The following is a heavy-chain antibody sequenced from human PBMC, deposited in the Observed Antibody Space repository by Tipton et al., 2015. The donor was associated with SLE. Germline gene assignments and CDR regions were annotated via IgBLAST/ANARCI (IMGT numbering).Heavy chain of an antibody. Sequence: GSLRLSCAAPGFPFSNYAMSWVRQAPGKGLEWVSAISGSGGSTHYADSVKGRFTISRDNSKNTLYLQMNSLRAEDTAVHYCAKVMAGRFLEWLYFDYWGQGTLVTVSS. J-gene: IGHJ4*02. D-gene: IGHD3-3*01. CDR1: GFPFSNYA. CDR2: ISGSGGST. CDR3: AKVMAGRFLEWLYFDY. V-gene: IGHV3-23*01.